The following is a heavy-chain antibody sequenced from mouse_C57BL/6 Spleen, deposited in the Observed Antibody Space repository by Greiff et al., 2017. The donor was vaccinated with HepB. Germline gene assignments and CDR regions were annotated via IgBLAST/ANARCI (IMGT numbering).Heavy chain of an antibody. Sequence: QVQLQQSGPELVKPGASVKLFCKASGYTFTSYDINWVKQRPGQGLEWIGWIYPRDGSTKYNEKFKGKATLTVDTSSSTAYMELHSLTSEDSAVYFCARSTTVVASPFAYWGQGTLVTVSA. CDR3: ARSTTVVASPFAY. V-gene: IGHV1-85*01. CDR2: IYPRDGST. CDR1: GYTFTSYD. D-gene: IGHD1-1*01. J-gene: IGHJ3*01.